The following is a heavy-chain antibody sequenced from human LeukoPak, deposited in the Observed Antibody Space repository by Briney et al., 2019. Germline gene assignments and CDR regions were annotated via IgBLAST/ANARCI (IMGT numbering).Heavy chain of an antibody. CDR3: ARVYSSSWNDYYFDY. D-gene: IGHD6-13*01. CDR2: IYISGST. CDR1: GGSISSYY. Sequence: SETLSLTCTVSGGSISSYYWSWIRQPAGKGLEWIGRIYISGSTNYNPSLRSRVTMSVDTSKNQFSLKLSSVTAADTAVYYCARVYSSSWNDYYFDYWGQGTLVTVSS. J-gene: IGHJ4*02. V-gene: IGHV4-4*07.